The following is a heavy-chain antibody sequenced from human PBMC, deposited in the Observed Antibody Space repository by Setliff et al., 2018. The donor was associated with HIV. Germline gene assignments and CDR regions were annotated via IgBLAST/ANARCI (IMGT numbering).Heavy chain of an antibody. V-gene: IGHV3-30*04. Sequence: GGSLRLSCAASGFTFNSYAIHWVRQAPGKGLEWVAVISYDASKKYFADSVKGRITISRDNSKNTLYLQMNSLRAEDTAVYYCVRGGPRGLEVAALEFDSWGQGTLVTVSS. D-gene: IGHD6-19*01. CDR1: GFTFNSYA. CDR3: VRGGPRGLEVAALEFDS. CDR2: ISYDASKK. J-gene: IGHJ4*02.